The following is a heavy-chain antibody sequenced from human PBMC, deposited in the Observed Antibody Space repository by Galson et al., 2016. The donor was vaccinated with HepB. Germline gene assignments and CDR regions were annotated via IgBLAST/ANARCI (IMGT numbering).Heavy chain of an antibody. CDR1: GDSVVSDSYY. J-gene: IGHJ4*02. D-gene: IGHD5-24*01. V-gene: IGHV4-61*01. CDR3: ARVNHGLFDH. Sequence: SETLSLTCTVSGDSVVSDSYYWSWVRQPPGKGLEWIGYVYYRRSTNYNPSLKSRVTISLDTSKNQFSLKVTSVTAADTAVYYCARVNHGLFDHWGRGILVPVSS. CDR2: VYYRRST.